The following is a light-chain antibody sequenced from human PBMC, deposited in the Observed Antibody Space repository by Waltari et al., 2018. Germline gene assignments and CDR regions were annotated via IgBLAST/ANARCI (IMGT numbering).Light chain of an antibody. J-gene: IGLJ1*01. CDR2: DVP. V-gene: IGLV2-11*01. CDR1: RSHVCYYNF. CDR3: CSYAGNYIFI. Sequence: QSALTQPHSLSGSPGQSVTIPCTGTRSHVCYYNFVSWYHQHPAKAPQPMIYDVPQRPSGVPDRFSGSKSGNTASLTISGLQAEDEADYYCCSYAGNYIFIFATGTKVTVL.